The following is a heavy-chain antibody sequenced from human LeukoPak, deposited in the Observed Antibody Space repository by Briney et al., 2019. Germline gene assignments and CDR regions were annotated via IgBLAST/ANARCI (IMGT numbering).Heavy chain of an antibody. V-gene: IGHV4-34*01. Sequence: SETLSLTCAVYGGSFSGYYWSWIRQPPGKGLEWIGEINHSGSTNYNPSLKSRVTISVDTSKNQFSLKLSSVTAVDTAVYYCARGKGAPSGYPRFYYFDYWGQGTLVTVSS. CDR1: GGSFSGYY. CDR2: INHSGST. J-gene: IGHJ4*02. CDR3: ARGKGAPSGYPRFYYFDY. D-gene: IGHD3-22*01.